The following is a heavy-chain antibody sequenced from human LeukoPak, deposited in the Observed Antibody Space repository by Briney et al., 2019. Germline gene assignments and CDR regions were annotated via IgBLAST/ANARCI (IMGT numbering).Heavy chain of an antibody. J-gene: IGHJ4*02. CDR2: IYYSGST. Sequence: PSETLSLTCTVSGGSISSSSYYWGWIRQPPGKGLEWIGSIYYSGSTYYNPPLKSRVTISVDTSNNQFSLKLSSVTAADTAVYYCARLLRLVTIVRGVINHFDYWGQGTLVTVSS. CDR1: GGSISSSSYY. D-gene: IGHD3-10*01. V-gene: IGHV4-39*01. CDR3: ARLLRLVTIVRGVINHFDY.